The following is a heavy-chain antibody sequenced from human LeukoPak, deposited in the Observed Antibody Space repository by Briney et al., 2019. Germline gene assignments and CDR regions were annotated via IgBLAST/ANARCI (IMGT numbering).Heavy chain of an antibody. CDR2: IYYSGSS. D-gene: IGHD4-23*01. J-gene: IGHJ5*02. Sequence: PGGSLRLSCAASGFTVSSNYMSWVRQAPGKGLEWIGYIYYSGSSNYNPSLKSRVTISVDTSDNQFSLKLSSVTAADTAVYYCARQGDYVGNWFDPWGQGTLVTVSP. CDR3: ARQGDYVGNWFDP. CDR1: GFTVSSNY. V-gene: IGHV4-59*08.